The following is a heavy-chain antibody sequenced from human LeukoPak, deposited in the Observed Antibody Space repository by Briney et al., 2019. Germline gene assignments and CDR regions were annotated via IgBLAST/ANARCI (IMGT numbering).Heavy chain of an antibody. Sequence: GGSLRLSCAASGFTFSSYGMHWVRQAPGKGLEWVAVIWYGGSNKYYADSVKGRFTISRDNSKNTLYLQMNSLRAEDTAVYYCAKRAIAARQAYYDYWGQGTLVTVSS. CDR2: IWYGGSNK. CDR1: GFTFSSYG. V-gene: IGHV3-33*06. J-gene: IGHJ4*02. CDR3: AKRAIAARQAYYDY. D-gene: IGHD6-6*01.